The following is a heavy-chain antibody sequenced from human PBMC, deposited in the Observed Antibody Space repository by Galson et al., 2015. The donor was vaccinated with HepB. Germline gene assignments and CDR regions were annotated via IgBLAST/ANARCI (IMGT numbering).Heavy chain of an antibody. CDR1: GFTFSSYA. V-gene: IGHV3-30*04. Sequence: SLRLSCAASGFTFSSYAMHWVRQAPGKGLEWVAVISYDGSNKYYADSVKGRFTISRDNSKNTLYLQMNSLRAEDTAVYYCARDSLGYSSSWYPYWGQGTLVTVSS. CDR2: ISYDGSNK. D-gene: IGHD6-13*01. CDR3: ARDSLGYSSSWYPY. J-gene: IGHJ4*02.